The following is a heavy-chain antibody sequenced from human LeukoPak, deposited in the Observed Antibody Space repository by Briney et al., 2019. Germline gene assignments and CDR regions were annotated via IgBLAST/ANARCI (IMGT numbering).Heavy chain of an antibody. CDR1: GYTFTGYF. CDR3: ARVGGSWYLRLGS. J-gene: IGHJ4*02. V-gene: IGHV1-2*02. CDR2: INPNSGGT. D-gene: IGHD6-13*01. Sequence: ASVTVSCKASGYTFTGYFIHWVRQAPGQGLEWMGWINPNSGGTSYAQKFQGRLTMTRDTYISTAYMELSSLTSDDTAVYFCARVGGSWYLRLGSWGQGTLVTVSS.